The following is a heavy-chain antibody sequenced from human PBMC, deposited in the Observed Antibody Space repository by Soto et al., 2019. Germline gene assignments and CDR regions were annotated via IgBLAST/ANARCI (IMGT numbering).Heavy chain of an antibody. CDR3: ARGTYYDSVWGSHRYTADDWFDP. Sequence: QVQLVQSGAEVKKPGPSVKVSCKASGYTFTSYDINWLRQATGQGLEWMGWMNPNSGNTGYAQKFQGRVTMTRNTSLSTAYLELRRLGSEDTAVYYCARGTYYDSVWGSHRYTADDWFDPWGQGTLVTVSS. V-gene: IGHV1-8*01. D-gene: IGHD3-16*02. CDR2: MNPNSGNT. CDR1: GYTFTSYD. J-gene: IGHJ5*02.